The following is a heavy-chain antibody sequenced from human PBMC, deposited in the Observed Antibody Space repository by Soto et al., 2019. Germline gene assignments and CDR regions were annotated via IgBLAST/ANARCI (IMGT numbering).Heavy chain of an antibody. V-gene: IGHV4-39*01. CDR3: AXLXXNDFWSGYPSSSWFDP. D-gene: IGHD3-3*01. CDR1: GGSISSSSYY. J-gene: IGHJ5*02. CDR2: IYYSGST. Sequence: QLQLQESGPGLVKPSETLSLTCTVSGGSISSSSYYWGWIRQPPGKGLEWIGSIYYSGSTYYNPSLKSRVTISVDTSKNQFSLKLSSVTAADTAXYXCAXLXXNDFWSGYPSSSWFDPWGQGTLVTVSS.